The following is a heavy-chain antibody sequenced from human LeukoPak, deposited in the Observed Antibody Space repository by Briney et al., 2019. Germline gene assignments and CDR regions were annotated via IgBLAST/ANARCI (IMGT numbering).Heavy chain of an antibody. CDR1: GFTFSSYA. CDR3: AKADSNTVVTLSSDD. CDR2: ISGSGGST. J-gene: IGHJ4*02. D-gene: IGHD4-23*01. Sequence: PGGSLRLSCAASGFTFSSYAMSWVRQAPGKGLEWVSAISGSGGSTYYADSVKGRFTISRDNSKNTLYLQMNSLRAEDTAVYYCAKADSNTVVTLSSDDWGQGTLVTVSS. V-gene: IGHV3-23*01.